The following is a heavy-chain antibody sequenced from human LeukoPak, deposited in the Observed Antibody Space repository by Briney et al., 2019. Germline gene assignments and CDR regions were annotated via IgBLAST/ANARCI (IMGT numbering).Heavy chain of an antibody. V-gene: IGHV3-21*01. CDR2: ISSSSSYI. CDR1: GLTFSSYS. J-gene: IGHJ6*04. CDR3: ARDRHTYYYGMDV. Sequence: GGSLRLSCAASGLTFSSYSMNWVRQAPGKGLEWVLYISSSSSYIYYADSVKGRFTISRDNAKNSLYPQMNSLRAEDTAVYYCARDRHTYYYGMDVWGKGTTVTVSS.